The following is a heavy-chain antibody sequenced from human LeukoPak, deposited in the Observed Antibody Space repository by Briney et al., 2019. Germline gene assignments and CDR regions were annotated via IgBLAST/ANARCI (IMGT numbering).Heavy chain of an antibody. Sequence: ASVKVSCKASGYTFTGYYMHWVRQAPGQGLEWMGWINPNSGGTNYAQKFQGRVTMTRDTSISTAYLELSRLRSDDPAVYYCARASPPRRISSRDYFDYWGQGTLVTVSS. CDR2: INPNSGGT. J-gene: IGHJ4*02. D-gene: IGHD3-3*02. CDR1: GYTFTGYY. CDR3: ARASPPRRISSRDYFDY. V-gene: IGHV1-2*02.